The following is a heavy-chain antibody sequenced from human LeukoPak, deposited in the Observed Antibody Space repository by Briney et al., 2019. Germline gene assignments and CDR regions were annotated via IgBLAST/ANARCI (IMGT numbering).Heavy chain of an antibody. D-gene: IGHD1-26*01. J-gene: IGHJ4*02. CDR2: ISAGGDGT. Sequence: PGGSLRLSCAASGYTFSNYVMSWVRQAPGKGLEWVSSISAGGDGTHYADAVQGRFSISRDNSKNALFLQMNSLRAEDTAVYYCAKAERFSGTKTPDYWGQGTLVTVSS. V-gene: IGHV3-23*01. CDR1: GYTFSNYV. CDR3: AKAERFSGTKTPDY.